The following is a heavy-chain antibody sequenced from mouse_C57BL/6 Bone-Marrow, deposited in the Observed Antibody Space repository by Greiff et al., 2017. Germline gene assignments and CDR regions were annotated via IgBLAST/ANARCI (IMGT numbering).Heavy chain of an antibody. D-gene: IGHD2-1*01. CDR1: GYAFSSSW. J-gene: IGHJ2*01. CDR3: ARRGYGNYDYLDY. Sequence: QVQLQQSGPELVKPGASVKISCKASGYAFSSSWMNWVKQRPGKGLEWIGRIYPGDGDTNYNGKFKGKATLTADNSSSTAYMQLSSLTSEDSAVYFCARRGYGNYDYLDYWGQGTTLTVSS. V-gene: IGHV1-82*01. CDR2: IYPGDGDT.